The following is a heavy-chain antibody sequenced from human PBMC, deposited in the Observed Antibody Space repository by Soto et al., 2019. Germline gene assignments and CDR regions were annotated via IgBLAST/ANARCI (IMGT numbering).Heavy chain of an antibody. CDR2: IYSGGSK. J-gene: IGHJ6*03. CDR1: GFTFSSNY. Sequence: GGSLRLSCAASGFTFSSNYMSWVRQAPGKGLEWVSVIYSGGSKNYAESGKGRFTISRHNSKNTLYLQMNSLRAEDTAVYYCARGHRLVGYYYMDVWGKGTTVTVSS. CDR3: ARGHRLVGYYYMDV. V-gene: IGHV3-53*04. D-gene: IGHD2-15*01.